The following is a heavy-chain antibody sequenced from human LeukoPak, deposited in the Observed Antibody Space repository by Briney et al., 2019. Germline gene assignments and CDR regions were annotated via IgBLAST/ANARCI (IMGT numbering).Heavy chain of an antibody. J-gene: IGHJ6*03. CDR3: VRSGYYTYQYYYMDV. CDR2: IRGSGGST. D-gene: IGHD3-3*01. CDR1: GFTLSSYA. Sequence: GGSLRLSCAASGFTLSSYAMSWVRQAPGKGLEGVPGIRGSGGSTYYADSVKGRFTISRDNSKHTLYLQMYSLRAEDTAVYYCVRSGYYTYQYYYMDVWGKGTTVTVSS. V-gene: IGHV3-23*01.